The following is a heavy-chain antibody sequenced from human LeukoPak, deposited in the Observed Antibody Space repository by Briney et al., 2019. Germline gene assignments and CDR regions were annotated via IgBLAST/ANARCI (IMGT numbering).Heavy chain of an antibody. Sequence: PGGTLRLSCAVSGFTFSRYWMSWVRQAPGKGLEWVASIKQDGSEKYYVDSVKRRFTISRDNAKNSLYLQINRLRAEVTAVYYCSRDQSYYYDGSGYYFDAFDIWGQGTMVSVSS. D-gene: IGHD3-22*01. CDR2: IKQDGSEK. CDR3: SRDQSYYYDGSGYYFDAFDI. V-gene: IGHV3-7*03. J-gene: IGHJ3*02. CDR1: GFTFSRYW.